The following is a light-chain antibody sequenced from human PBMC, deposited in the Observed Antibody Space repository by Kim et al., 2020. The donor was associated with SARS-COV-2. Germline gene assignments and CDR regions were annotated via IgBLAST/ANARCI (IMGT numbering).Light chain of an antibody. CDR3: QAWDSSTVV. J-gene: IGLJ2*01. CDR2: QDN. V-gene: IGLV3-1*01. Sequence: GKTARITGAGDKLGEKKACGYQKKQGQAPGRGIYQDNKRRSGIHERFSGSNSGNTATLTISGTQAMDEADYYCQAWDSSTVVFGGGTKLTVL. CDR1: KLGEKK.